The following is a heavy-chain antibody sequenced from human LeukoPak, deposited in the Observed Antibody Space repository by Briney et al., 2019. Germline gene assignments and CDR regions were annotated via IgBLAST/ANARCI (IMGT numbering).Heavy chain of an antibody. J-gene: IGHJ4*02. V-gene: IGHV1-2*02. Sequence: SSVKVSCKASGYTFTGYYMHWVRQAPGQGLEWMGWINPNSGGTNNAQKFQGRVTMTRDTSISTAYMELSRLRSDDTAVYYCARSGSPGIAAAFFDYWGQGTLVTVSS. CDR1: GYTFTGYY. CDR3: ARSGSPGIAAAFFDY. CDR2: INPNSGGT. D-gene: IGHD6-13*01.